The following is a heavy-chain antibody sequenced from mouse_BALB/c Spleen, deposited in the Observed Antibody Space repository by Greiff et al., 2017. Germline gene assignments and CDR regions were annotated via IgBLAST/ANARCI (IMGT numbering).Heavy chain of an antibody. V-gene: IGHV1S135*01. J-gene: IGHJ3*01. CDR3: ARFDYDAWFAY. CDR1: GYSFTSYY. Sequence: SGPELMKPGASVKISCKASGYSFTSYYMHWVKQSHGKSLEWIGYIDPFNGGTSYNQKFKGKATLTVDKSSSTAYMHLSSLTSEDSAVYYCARFDYDAWFAYWGQGTLVTVSA. D-gene: IGHD2-4*01. CDR2: IDPFNGGT.